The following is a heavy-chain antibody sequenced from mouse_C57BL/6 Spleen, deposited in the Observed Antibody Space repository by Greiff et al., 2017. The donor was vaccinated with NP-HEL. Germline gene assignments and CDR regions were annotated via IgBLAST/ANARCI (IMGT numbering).Heavy chain of an antibody. V-gene: IGHV1-50*01. CDR2: IDPSDSYT. D-gene: IGHD2-5*01. CDR3: ARRGYSNFYWYFDV. J-gene: IGHJ1*03. CDR1: GYTFTSYW. Sequence: QVQLQQPGAELVKPGASVKLSCKASGYTFTSYWMQWVKQRPGQGLEWIGEIDPSDSYTNYNQKFKGKATLTVDTSSSTAYMQLSSLTSEDSAVYYCARRGYSNFYWYFDVWGTGTTVTVSS.